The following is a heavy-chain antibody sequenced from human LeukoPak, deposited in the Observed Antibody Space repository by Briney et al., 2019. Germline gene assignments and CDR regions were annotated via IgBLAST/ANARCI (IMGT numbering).Heavy chain of an antibody. CDR3: ADGGYRAY. V-gene: IGHV3-30-3*01. CDR1: GFIFSSYA. CDR2: ISYDGSNK. J-gene: IGHJ4*02. Sequence: GGSLRLSCAASGFIFSSYAMHWVRQAPGKGLEWVAVISYDGSNKYYADSVKGRFTISRDNSKNTLYLQMNSLRAEDTAVYYCADGGYRAYWGQGTLVTVSS. D-gene: IGHD3-16*01.